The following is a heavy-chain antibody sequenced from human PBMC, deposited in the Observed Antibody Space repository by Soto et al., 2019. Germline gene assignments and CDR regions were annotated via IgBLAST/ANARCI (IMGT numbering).Heavy chain of an antibody. D-gene: IGHD3-22*01. CDR3: AYDSSGYLDY. J-gene: IGHJ4*02. Sequence: ASVKVSCKASGYTFTTYAMHWVRQAPGQRLEWMGWINVGNGNTKYSQKFQGRVTITRDTSASTAHMELSSLRSEDTAVYYCAYDSSGYLDYWGQGTLVTVSS. CDR1: GYTFTTYA. CDR2: INVGNGNT. V-gene: IGHV1-3*01.